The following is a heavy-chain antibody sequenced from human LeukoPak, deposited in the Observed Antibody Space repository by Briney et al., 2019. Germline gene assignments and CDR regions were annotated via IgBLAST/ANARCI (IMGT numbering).Heavy chain of an antibody. CDR3: ARDGEGDWENYYYYYMDV. CDR2: ITSTSSYI. J-gene: IGHJ6*03. V-gene: IGHV3-21*01. Sequence: RGSLTLACLASGFTFSSYSMNWVRQAPGKGLEWVSSITSTSSYIYYADSLKGRFTISRDNAKSSLYLQMNSLRAEDTAVYYCARDGEGDWENYYYYYMDVWGKGATVTASS. CDR1: GFTFSSYS. D-gene: IGHD1-26*01.